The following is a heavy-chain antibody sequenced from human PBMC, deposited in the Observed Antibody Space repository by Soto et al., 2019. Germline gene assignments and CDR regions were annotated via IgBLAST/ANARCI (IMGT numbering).Heavy chain of an antibody. D-gene: IGHD6-13*01. V-gene: IGHV1-18*01. Sequence: ASVKVSCKASGYTFTSYGISWVRQAPGQGLEWMGRISAYNGNTNYAQKFQGRVTITTDKSTSTAYMELSSLRSEDTAVYYCARDLKVAAAGPGAISAAFDIWGQGTMVTVSS. J-gene: IGHJ3*02. CDR3: ARDLKVAAAGPGAISAAFDI. CDR1: GYTFTSYG. CDR2: ISAYNGNT.